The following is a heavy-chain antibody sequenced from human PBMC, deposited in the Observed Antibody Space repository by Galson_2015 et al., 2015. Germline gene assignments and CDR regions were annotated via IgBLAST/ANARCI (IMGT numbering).Heavy chain of an antibody. J-gene: IGHJ3*02. Sequence: QSGAEVKKPGESLKTSCKASGYTFTSYAMHWVRQAPGQRLEWMGWINAGNGNTKYSQKFQGRVTITRDTSASTAYMELSSLRSDDTGGYSCASNSIGDFDISGPGTLATPSP. CDR3: ASNSIGDFDI. CDR2: INAGNGNT. D-gene: IGHD3-3*01. CDR1: GYTFTSYA. V-gene: IGHV1-3*01.